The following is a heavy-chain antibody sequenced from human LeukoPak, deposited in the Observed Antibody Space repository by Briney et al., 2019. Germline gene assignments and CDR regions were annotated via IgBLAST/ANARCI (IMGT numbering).Heavy chain of an antibody. D-gene: IGHD6-13*01. J-gene: IGHJ4*02. Sequence: GGSLRLSCAASGFTFNDYTMTWVRQAPGKGLEWVSTCTGSGGSTYYADSVKGRFTISRDNSKNTLYLQMNSLRAEDTAAYYCARRLWYSSSWYYFDYWGQGTLVTVSS. CDR1: GFTFNDYT. V-gene: IGHV3-23*01. CDR3: ARRLWYSSSWYYFDY. CDR2: CTGSGGST.